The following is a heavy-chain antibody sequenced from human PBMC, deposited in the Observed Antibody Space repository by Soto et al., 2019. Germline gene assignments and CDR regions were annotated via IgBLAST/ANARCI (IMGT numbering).Heavy chain of an antibody. J-gene: IGHJ5*02. V-gene: IGHV3-30*18. Sequence: PGGSLRLSCAASGFTFSNYGMHWVRQAPGKGLEWVAVISYDGSNKYYADSVKGRFTISRDNSKNTLYLQMNSLRAEDTAVYYCAKDHIVVVVAATRFWFDPWGQGTLVTVSS. D-gene: IGHD2-15*01. CDR1: GFTFSNYG. CDR2: ISYDGSNK. CDR3: AKDHIVVVVAATRFWFDP.